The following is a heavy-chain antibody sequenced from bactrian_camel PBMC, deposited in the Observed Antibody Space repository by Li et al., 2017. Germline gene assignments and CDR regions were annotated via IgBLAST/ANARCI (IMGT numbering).Heavy chain of an antibody. CDR3: AAGGGGVAGECIAWEDDFAY. J-gene: IGHJ4*01. CDR2: IDSGGST. CDR1: GSSYDRGYC. V-gene: IGHV3S55*01. D-gene: IGHD1*01. Sequence: VQLVESGGGSVQAGGSLRLSCAASGSSYDRGYCMAWFRQPPGKQREGVATIDSGGSTSYFESVKGRFTVSKDNAKNTLYLQMNSLKPDDTGMYYCAAGGGGVAGECIAWEDDFAYWGQGTQVTVSS.